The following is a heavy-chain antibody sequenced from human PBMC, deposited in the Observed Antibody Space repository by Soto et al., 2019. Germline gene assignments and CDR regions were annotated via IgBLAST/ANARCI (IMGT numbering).Heavy chain of an antibody. Sequence: QVQLVQSGAEVKKPGASVKVSCKASGYTCTSYAMHWVRQAPGQRLEWMGWINAGNGNTKYSQKFQGRVTITTDTSASTAYMELSSLRSADTAVSYCARADSPDIVVVPAAMLDFDSWGQGTLVTVSS. V-gene: IGHV1-3*01. CDR1: GYTCTSYA. D-gene: IGHD2-2*01. CDR2: INAGNGNT. J-gene: IGHJ4*02. CDR3: ARADSPDIVVVPAAMLDFDS.